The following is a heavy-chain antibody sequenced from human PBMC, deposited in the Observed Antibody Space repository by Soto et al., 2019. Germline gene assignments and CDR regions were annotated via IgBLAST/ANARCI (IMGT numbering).Heavy chain of an antibody. CDR1: GGSLSGDY. CDR3: AKGGDRLDY. Sequence: SETLSLTCAVHGGSLSGDYWSWIRQPPGKGPEWIGEINHSGITNYNPSLKSRVIISVDTSKNDFSLKLSSVIAADTAVYYCAKGGDRLDYWGQGTLVTVSS. D-gene: IGHD2-21*02. CDR2: INHSGIT. V-gene: IGHV4-34*01. J-gene: IGHJ4*02.